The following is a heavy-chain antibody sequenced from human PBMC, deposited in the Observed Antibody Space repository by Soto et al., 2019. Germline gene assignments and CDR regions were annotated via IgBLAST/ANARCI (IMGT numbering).Heavy chain of an antibody. CDR2: IWYDGSNK. Sequence: LRHSWAAAGCNCISFGRRCVRKAPGKGLEWVAVIWYDGSNKYYADSVKGRFTISRDNSKNTLYLQMNSLRAEDTAVYYCARDLWKLLPTRPDPLYYYYGMDVWGQGTTVTVSS. CDR3: ARDLWKLLPTRPDPLYYYYGMDV. V-gene: IGHV3-33*01. J-gene: IGHJ6*02. D-gene: IGHD1-26*01. CDR1: GCNCISFG.